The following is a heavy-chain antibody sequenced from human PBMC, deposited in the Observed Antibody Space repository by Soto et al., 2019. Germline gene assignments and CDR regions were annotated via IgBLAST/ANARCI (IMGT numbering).Heavy chain of an antibody. Sequence: PGGSLRLSCAASGFTFSSYGMNWVRQAPGKGLEWVGRIKSKSEGGTTDYAAPVKGRFTISRDDSKNTMYLQMNSLKTEDTAVYHCTTQSGTIFGVVTHYGMDVWGQGTTVTVSS. V-gene: IGHV3-15*07. D-gene: IGHD3-3*01. CDR3: TTQSGTIFGVVTHYGMDV. CDR2: IKSKSEGGTT. CDR1: GFTFSSYG. J-gene: IGHJ6*02.